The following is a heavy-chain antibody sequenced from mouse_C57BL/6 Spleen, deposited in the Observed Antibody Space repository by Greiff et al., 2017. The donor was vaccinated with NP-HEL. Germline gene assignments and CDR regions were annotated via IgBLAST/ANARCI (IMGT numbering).Heavy chain of an antibody. CDR1: GYTFTSYW. CDR3: ARPYYDEAWFAY. Sequence: QVQLQQSGAELVKPGASVKLSCKASGYTFTSYWMHWVKQRPGQGLEWIGMIHPNSGSTNYNEKFKSKATLTVDKSSSTAYMQRSSLTSEDSAVYYCARPYYDEAWFAYWGQGTLVTVSA. V-gene: IGHV1-64*01. J-gene: IGHJ3*01. CDR2: IHPNSGST. D-gene: IGHD1-1*01.